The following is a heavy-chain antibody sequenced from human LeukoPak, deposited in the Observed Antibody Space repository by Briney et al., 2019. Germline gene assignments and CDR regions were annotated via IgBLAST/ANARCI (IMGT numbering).Heavy chain of an antibody. CDR1: GYSFTSYW. V-gene: IGHV5-51*01. Sequence: GESLKIPCKGSGYSFTSYWIGWVRQMPGKGLEWMGIIYPGDSDTRYSPSFQGQVTISADKSISTAYLQWSSLKASDTAMYYCARRDYYDSSGPTGLDYWGQGTLVTVSS. CDR3: ARRDYYDSSGPTGLDY. D-gene: IGHD3-22*01. J-gene: IGHJ4*02. CDR2: IYPGDSDT.